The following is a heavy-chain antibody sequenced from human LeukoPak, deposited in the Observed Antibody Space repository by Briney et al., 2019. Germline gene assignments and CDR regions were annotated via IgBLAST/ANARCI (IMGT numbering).Heavy chain of an antibody. V-gene: IGHV4-59*01. J-gene: IGHJ6*02. CDR1: GASISSYY. Sequence: SETLSLTCTVSGASISSYYWSWIRQPPGKGLEWIGYIYYSGSTNYNPSLKSRVTISVDTSKNQFSLKLSSVTAADTAVYYCATLNDYYYYGMDVWGQGTTVTVSS. CDR2: IYYSGST. CDR3: ATLNDYYYYGMDV.